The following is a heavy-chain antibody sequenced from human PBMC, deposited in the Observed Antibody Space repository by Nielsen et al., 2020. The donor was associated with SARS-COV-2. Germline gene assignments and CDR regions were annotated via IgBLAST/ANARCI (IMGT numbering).Heavy chain of an antibody. CDR3: ARVVYGDYSHRYFDL. CDR1: GFTFSSYA. CDR2: NSGTAGDT. D-gene: IGHD4-17*01. V-gene: IGHV3-13*01. J-gene: IGHJ2*01. Sequence: GESLKISCAASGFTFSSYAMSWVRQAPGKGLEWVSANSGTAGDTYYPGSVKGRFTISRENAKNSLYLQMNSLRAGDTAVYYCARVVYGDYSHRYFDLWGRGTLVTVSS.